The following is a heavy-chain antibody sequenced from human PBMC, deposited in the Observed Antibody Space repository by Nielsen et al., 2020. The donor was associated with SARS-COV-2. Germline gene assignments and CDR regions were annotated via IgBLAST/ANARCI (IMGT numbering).Heavy chain of an antibody. Sequence: KVSCKGSGYSFPTYWIGWVRQMPGKGLEWMGINYPGDSDTRYSPSFQGQVTISADKSISTAYLQWSSLKASDTAMYYCARHTRSSSSFYYYYYMDVWGKGTTVTISS. J-gene: IGHJ6*03. CDR2: NYPGDSDT. CDR1: GYSFPTYW. V-gene: IGHV5-51*01. CDR3: ARHTRSSSSFYYYYYMDV. D-gene: IGHD6-6*01.